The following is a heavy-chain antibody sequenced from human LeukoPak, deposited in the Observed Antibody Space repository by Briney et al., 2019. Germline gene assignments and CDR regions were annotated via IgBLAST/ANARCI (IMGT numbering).Heavy chain of an antibody. CDR2: ISNNGGNT. Sequence: GEFLRLSCSAPGFTFSTYSMHWVRQAPGKGLEYVSAISNNGGNTYYADSVKGRFTISRDNSRNTLYLQLSSLRAEDTAVYYCGNGYDWYYWGQGTLVTVSS. CDR1: GFTFSTYS. J-gene: IGHJ4*02. D-gene: IGHD5-12*01. CDR3: GNGYDWYY. V-gene: IGHV3-64D*09.